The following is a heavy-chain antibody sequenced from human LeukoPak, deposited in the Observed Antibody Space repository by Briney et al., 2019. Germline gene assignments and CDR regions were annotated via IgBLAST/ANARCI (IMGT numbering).Heavy chain of an antibody. D-gene: IGHD6-13*01. CDR1: GFIVSHNY. V-gene: IGHV3-53*01. J-gene: IGHJ4*02. CDR2: IYIDGTT. Sequence: PGGSLRLSCAASGFIVSHNYMTWVRQAPGKGLEWISVIYIDGTTYYADSVKGRFTISRDQANNTLYLQMNTLRDEDTAVYYCARGPRYSFYWSQGTLVSVSS. CDR3: ARGPRYSFY.